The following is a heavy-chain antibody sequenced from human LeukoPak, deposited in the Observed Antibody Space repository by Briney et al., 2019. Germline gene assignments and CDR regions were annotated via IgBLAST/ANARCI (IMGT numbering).Heavy chain of an antibody. J-gene: IGHJ5*02. Sequence: PSEALSLTCAVYGGSFSGYYWSWIRQPSGKGLEWIGEINHSGSTNYNPSLKSRVTISVDTSKNQFSLKLSSATAADTAVYYCARGRDILTGFYEHWFDPWGQGTLVTVSS. CDR2: INHSGST. D-gene: IGHD3-9*01. CDR3: ARGRDILTGFYEHWFDP. V-gene: IGHV4-34*01. CDR1: GGSFSGYY.